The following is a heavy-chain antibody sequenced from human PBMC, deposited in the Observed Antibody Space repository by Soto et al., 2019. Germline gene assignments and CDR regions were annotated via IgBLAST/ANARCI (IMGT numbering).Heavy chain of an antibody. V-gene: IGHV3-30*03. CDR3: ARGSKALDGNKSVDYYYYGMEV. CDR1: GFTFSTFG. CDR2: LSYEGTYI. J-gene: IGHJ6*01. Sequence: WVSLRLSCAVSGFTFSTFGMHWVRQAPGKGLEWVAVLSYEGTYIYWVDSVKDRVTIYIDNSMFTRYLQMNRLRVEDTAVYYCARGSKALDGNKSVDYYYYGMEVWGQGTTVTVSS.